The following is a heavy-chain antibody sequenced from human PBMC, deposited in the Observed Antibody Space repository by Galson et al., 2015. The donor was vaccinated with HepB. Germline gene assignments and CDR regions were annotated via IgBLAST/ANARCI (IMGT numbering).Heavy chain of an antibody. J-gene: IGHJ4*02. Sequence: SLRLSCAASGFTFSSYAMHWVRQAPGKGLEWVAVISYDGSNKYYADSVKGRFTISRDNSKNTLYLQMNSLRAEDTAVYYCATEWELLGYWGQGTLVTVSS. CDR2: ISYDGSNK. CDR3: ATEWELLGY. D-gene: IGHD1-26*01. CDR1: GFTFSSYA. V-gene: IGHV3-30*04.